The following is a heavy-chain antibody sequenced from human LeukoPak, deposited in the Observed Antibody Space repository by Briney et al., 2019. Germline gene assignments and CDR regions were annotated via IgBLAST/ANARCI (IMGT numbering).Heavy chain of an antibody. J-gene: IGHJ6*03. CDR2: VDHTGST. CDR3: ARGRVSSSTWYSTYYYFFYMDF. D-gene: IGHD4-11*01. V-gene: IGHV4-59*01. Sequence: SETPSLTCTVSDDSITMYYWTWIRQPPGKGLEWIGYVDHTGSTKFNPSLNGRVSISRDTSNSFFSLRLRSVTAADTAVYFCARGRVSSSTWYSTYYYFFYMDFWGKGTTVTVSS. CDR1: DDSITMYY.